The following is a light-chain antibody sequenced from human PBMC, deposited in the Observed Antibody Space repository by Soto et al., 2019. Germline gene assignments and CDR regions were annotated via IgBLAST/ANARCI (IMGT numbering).Light chain of an antibody. Sequence: EIVLTQSPATLSLSPGERATLSCRASQSVSSYLAWYQQKPGQAPRLLIYDASNRATGIPARFSGSGSGTDFTLTISSLETEDFAVYYCQQRSNSFTFGGATKVVIK. J-gene: IGKJ4*01. CDR1: QSVSSY. V-gene: IGKV3-11*01. CDR3: QQRSNSFT. CDR2: DAS.